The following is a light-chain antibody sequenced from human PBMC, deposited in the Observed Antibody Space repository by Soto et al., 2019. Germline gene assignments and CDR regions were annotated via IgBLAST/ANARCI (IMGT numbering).Light chain of an antibody. CDR1: QSVGSS. Sequence: EIVLTQSPATLSFSPGERASLSCRASQSVGSSLAWYQHKPGQAPRLLIYDVSNRATGIPARFSGSGSGTDFTLTISSLEPDDFASYYCQQCVSLPQFTFGPGTRLDI. J-gene: IGKJ3*01. V-gene: IGKV3-11*01. CDR3: QQCVSLPQFT. CDR2: DVS.